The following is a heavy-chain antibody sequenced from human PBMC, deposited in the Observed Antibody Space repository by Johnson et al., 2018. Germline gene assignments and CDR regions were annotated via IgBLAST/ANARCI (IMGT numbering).Heavy chain of an antibody. J-gene: IGHJ6*03. D-gene: IGHD3-3*01. V-gene: IGHV3-74*01. CDR2: INSAGSST. Sequence: EVQLLESGGGLVQPGGSLRLCCAASGFTFSSYWMHWVRQAPGKGLVWVSRINSAGSSTGYADSVKGRFTISRDNSKNTVYLQMNSRRAEDTAVYYCAKNREEWLYDMDGWGKGTTVIVSS. CDR1: GFTFSSYW. CDR3: AKNREEWLYDMDG.